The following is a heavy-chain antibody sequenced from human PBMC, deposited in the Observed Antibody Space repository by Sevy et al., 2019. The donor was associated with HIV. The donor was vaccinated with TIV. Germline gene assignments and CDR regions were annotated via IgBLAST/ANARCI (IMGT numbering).Heavy chain of an antibody. CDR1: GFTFSSYE. V-gene: IGHV3-48*03. J-gene: IGHJ4*02. CDR2: ISNSGTTI. D-gene: IGHD2-21*01. CDR3: ARDLHPRANTVAHFHF. Sequence: GGSLRLSCAASGFTFSSYEMNWVRQAPGKGLEWVSYISNSGTTISYSDSVKGRFTISRDNARNSLYLQMNSMRAEDKAVYYCARDLHPRANTVAHFHFWGQGTLVTVSS.